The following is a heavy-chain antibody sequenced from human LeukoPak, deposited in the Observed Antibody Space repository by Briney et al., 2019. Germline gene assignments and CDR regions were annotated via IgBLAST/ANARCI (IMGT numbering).Heavy chain of an antibody. D-gene: IGHD6-13*01. J-gene: IGHJ4*02. CDR1: GESFTGYY. CDR3: ARDLLYSSSWDAPAPSDY. V-gene: IGHV4-4*07. CDR2: IYTSGST. Sequence: SETLSLTCAVYGESFTGYYWRWIRHPAGKGLEWIGRIYTSGSTNYNPSLKSRVTMSVDTSKNQFSLKLSSVTAADTAVYYCARDLLYSSSWDAPAPSDYWGQGTLVTVSS.